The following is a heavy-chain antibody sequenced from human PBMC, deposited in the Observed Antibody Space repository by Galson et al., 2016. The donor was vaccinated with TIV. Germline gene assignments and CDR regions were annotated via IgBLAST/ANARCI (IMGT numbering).Heavy chain of an antibody. CDR2: IYRSGGGT. J-gene: IGHJ4*01. CDR3: AKDIHGSADWSRPSMSDY. D-gene: IGHD1-26*01. Sequence: SLRLSCAASGFTFSNYAMNWVRQAPGKGLEWVPIIYRSGGGTEYADSVKGRFTMSRDDSKSTLYLQMHSLRVEDTAVYYCAKDIHGSADWSRPSMSDYWGRGTLVTVSS. V-gene: IGHV3-23*05. CDR1: GFTFSNYA.